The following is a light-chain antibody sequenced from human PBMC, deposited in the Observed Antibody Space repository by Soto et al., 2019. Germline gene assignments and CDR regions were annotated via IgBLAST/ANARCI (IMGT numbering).Light chain of an antibody. V-gene: IGLV2-23*01. CDR2: EGS. CDR3: CSYAGSSTLV. Sequence: QSALIQPASVSGSPRQSITISCTGTSRDIGTYDLVSWYQQHPGKVPKLIIYEGSKRPSGVSNRFSGSKSGNTASLTISGLQAEDEADYYCCSYAGSSTLVFGGGTKLTVL. CDR1: SRDIGTYDL. J-gene: IGLJ2*01.